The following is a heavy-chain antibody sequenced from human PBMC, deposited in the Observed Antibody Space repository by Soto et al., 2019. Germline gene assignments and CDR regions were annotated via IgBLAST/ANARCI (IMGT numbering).Heavy chain of an antibody. V-gene: IGHV4-59*01. CDR1: GGSISSYY. Sequence: PSETLSLTCTVSGGSISSYYWSWIRQPPGKGLEWIGYIYYSGSTNYNPSLKSRVTISVDTSKNQFSLKLSSVTAADTAVYYCASNLLGYCSSTSCHPDYWGQGTLVTVSS. D-gene: IGHD2-2*01. CDR3: ASNLLGYCSSTSCHPDY. J-gene: IGHJ4*02. CDR2: IYYSGST.